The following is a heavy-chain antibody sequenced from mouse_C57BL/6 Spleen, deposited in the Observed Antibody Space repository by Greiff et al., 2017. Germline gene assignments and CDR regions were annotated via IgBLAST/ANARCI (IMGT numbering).Heavy chain of an antibody. V-gene: IGHV5-17*01. CDR3: ARPGTTVGAMDY. J-gene: IGHJ4*01. CDR1: GFTFSDYG. Sequence: EVKLVESGGGLVKPGGSLKLSCAASGFTFSDYGMHWVRQAPEKGLEWVAYISSGSSTIDYAATVKGRFTISRDNAKNTLFLQMTSLRSEDTAMYYCARPGTTVGAMDYWGQGTSVTVSS. D-gene: IGHD1-1*01. CDR2: ISSGSSTI.